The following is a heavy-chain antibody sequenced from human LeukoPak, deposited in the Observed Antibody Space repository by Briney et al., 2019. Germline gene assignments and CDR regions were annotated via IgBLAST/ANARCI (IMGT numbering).Heavy chain of an antibody. V-gene: IGHV1-18*01. CDR1: GYTFTSYG. J-gene: IGHJ6*03. D-gene: IGHD3-9*01. CDR2: ISAYNGNT. CDR3: AREPILTGYYRPYYYYYMDV. Sequence: GASVKVSCKASGYTFTSYGISWVRQAPGQGLEWMGWISAYNGNTNYAQKLQGRVTMTTDTSTSTAYMELRSLRSDDTAVYYCAREPILTGYYRPYYYYYMDVWGKGTTVTVSS.